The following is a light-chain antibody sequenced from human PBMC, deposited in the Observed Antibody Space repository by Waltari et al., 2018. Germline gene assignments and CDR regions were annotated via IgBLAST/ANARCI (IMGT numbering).Light chain of an antibody. CDR2: NTY. V-gene: IGKV1-16*02. J-gene: IGKJ2*01. CDR3: QQYKSYPYT. Sequence: DIQMTQSPSSLSASVGDRVTITCRASQDIGKSLTWFQQKPGKAPKSLIYNTYILQSGVPSKVSCSGTGTDFTLTISSLQPEDFATYYCQQYKSYPYTFGQGTNLETK. CDR1: QDIGKS.